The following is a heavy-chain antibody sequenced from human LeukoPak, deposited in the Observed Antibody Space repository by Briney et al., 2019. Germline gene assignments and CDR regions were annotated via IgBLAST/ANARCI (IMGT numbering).Heavy chain of an antibody. Sequence: GGSLRLSCAASGFTFSSYAMHWVRQAPGKGLEWVAVISYDGSNKYYADSVKGRFTTSRDNSKNTLYLQMNSLGAEDTAVYYCARDITGTTGAFDIWGQGTMVTVSS. D-gene: IGHD1-7*01. CDR3: ARDITGTTGAFDI. CDR1: GFTFSSYA. J-gene: IGHJ3*02. V-gene: IGHV3-30-3*01. CDR2: ISYDGSNK.